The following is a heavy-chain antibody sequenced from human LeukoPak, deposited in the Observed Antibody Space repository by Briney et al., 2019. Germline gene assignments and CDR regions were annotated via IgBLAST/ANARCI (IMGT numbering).Heavy chain of an antibody. J-gene: IGHJ4*02. CDR2: INPNSGGT. D-gene: IGHD6-13*01. Sequence: ASVKVSCKASGYTFTGYYMHWVRQAPGQGLEWMGWINPNSGGTNYAQKFQGRVTMTRDTSISTAYMELSRLRSDDTAVYYCARVPKRQQLALGYWGQGTLVTVSS. CDR3: ARVPKRQQLALGY. CDR1: GYTFTGYY. V-gene: IGHV1-2*02.